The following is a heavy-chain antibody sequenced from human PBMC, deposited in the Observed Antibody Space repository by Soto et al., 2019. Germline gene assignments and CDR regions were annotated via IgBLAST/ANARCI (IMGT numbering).Heavy chain of an antibody. CDR3: AKTGKVVVIPHGAFDI. D-gene: IGHD3-22*01. J-gene: IGHJ3*02. Sequence: GGSLRLSCAASGFTFSSYAMSWVRQAPGKGLEWVSAISGSGGSTYYADSVKGRFTISRDNSKNTLYLQMNSLRAEDTAVYYCAKTGKVVVIPHGAFDIWGQGTMVTVSS. V-gene: IGHV3-23*01. CDR1: GFTFSSYA. CDR2: ISGSGGST.